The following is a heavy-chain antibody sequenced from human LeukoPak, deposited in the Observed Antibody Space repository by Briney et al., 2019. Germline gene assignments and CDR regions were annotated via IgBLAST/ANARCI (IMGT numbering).Heavy chain of an antibody. D-gene: IGHD2-15*01. CDR3: ARFVVAATQNYYYYYMDV. Sequence: GASVKVSCKASGYTFTSYYMHWVRQAPGQGLEWMGIINPSGGSTSYAQKFQGRVTMTRDMSTSTVYMELSSLRSEDTAVYYCARFVVAATQNYYYYYMDVRGKGTTVTVSS. J-gene: IGHJ6*03. CDR1: GYTFTSYY. CDR2: INPSGGST. V-gene: IGHV1-46*01.